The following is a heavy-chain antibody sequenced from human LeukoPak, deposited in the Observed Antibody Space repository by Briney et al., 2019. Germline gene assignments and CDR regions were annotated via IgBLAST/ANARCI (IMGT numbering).Heavy chain of an antibody. CDR3: AREPHYYGSGSYYQGFDP. CDR1: GGSISSYY. V-gene: IGHV4-4*07. D-gene: IGHD3-10*01. J-gene: IGHJ5*02. Sequence: SETLSLTCTVSGGSISSYYWSWIRQPAGKGLEWIGRIYTSGSTNYNPSLKSRVTMSVDTSKNQFSLKLSSVTAADTAVYYCAREPHYYGSGSYYQGFDPWGQGTLVTVSS. CDR2: IYTSGST.